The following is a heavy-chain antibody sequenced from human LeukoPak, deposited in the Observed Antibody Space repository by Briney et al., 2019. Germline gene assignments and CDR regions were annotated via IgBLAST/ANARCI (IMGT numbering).Heavy chain of an antibody. CDR3: AKDDVYYDSFDY. Sequence: GGSLRLSCAASGFTFSSYAMSWVRQAPGKGLEWVSAISGNGGSTYYADSVKGRFTISRDNSKNTLYLQMNSLRAEDTAVYYCAKDDVYYDSFDYWGQGTLVTVSS. CDR1: GFTFSSYA. D-gene: IGHD3-22*01. V-gene: IGHV3-23*01. J-gene: IGHJ4*02. CDR2: ISGNGGST.